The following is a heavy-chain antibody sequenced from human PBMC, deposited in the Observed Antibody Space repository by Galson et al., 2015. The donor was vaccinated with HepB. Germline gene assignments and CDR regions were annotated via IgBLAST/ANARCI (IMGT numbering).Heavy chain of an antibody. CDR1: GYNFNTSTYG. V-gene: IGHV1-18*04. J-gene: IGHJ5*02. CDR2: ISPYIGTT. CDR3: ARVHQPAGYSAGGYWFDP. D-gene: IGHD6-13*01. Sequence: SVKVSCKASGYNFNTSTYGVTWVRQAPGQGLEWMGWISPYIGTTKYAEKLQGRVTMTADTSTSTVFMELTNLRFDDTAVYYCARVHQPAGYSAGGYWFDPWGQGTLVTVSS.